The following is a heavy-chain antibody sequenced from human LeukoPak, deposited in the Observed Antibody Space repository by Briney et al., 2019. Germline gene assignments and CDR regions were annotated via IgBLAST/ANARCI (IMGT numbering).Heavy chain of an antibody. Sequence: SVKVSCKASGGTFSSYAISWVRQAPGQGLEWMGRIIPIFGTANYAQKFQGRVTITADESTSTAYMELSSLRSEDTAVYYCARDRGQAVATTFYYFDYWGQGTLVTVSS. V-gene: IGHV1-69*15. CDR2: IIPIFGTA. CDR1: GGTFSSYA. CDR3: ARDRGQAVATTFYYFDY. D-gene: IGHD6-19*01. J-gene: IGHJ4*02.